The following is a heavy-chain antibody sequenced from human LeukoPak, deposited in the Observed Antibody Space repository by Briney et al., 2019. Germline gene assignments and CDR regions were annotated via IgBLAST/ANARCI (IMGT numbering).Heavy chain of an antibody. CDR3: ARAGPGDYDFWSGYYRSYYFDY. CDR2: IKQEGCEK. V-gene: IGHV3-7*01. CDR1: GFTFSSYW. D-gene: IGHD3-3*01. J-gene: IGHJ4*02. Sequence: GGPLRLSCAASGFTFSSYWMSWVRQAPGKGLEWVANIKQEGCEKYYVDSVKGRFTISRDNAKTSLDLQMNSLRAEDTAVYYCARAGPGDYDFWSGYYRSYYFDYWGQGTLVTVSS.